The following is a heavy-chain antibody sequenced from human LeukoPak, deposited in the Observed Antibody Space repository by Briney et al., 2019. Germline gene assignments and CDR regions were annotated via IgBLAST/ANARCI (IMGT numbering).Heavy chain of an antibody. CDR3: ARVAGSGWYRANFDY. J-gene: IGHJ4*02. D-gene: IGHD6-19*01. CDR1: GYTFTGYY. CDR2: INPNSGGT. Sequence: ASVKVSCKASGYTFTGYYMHWVRQAPGQGLEWMGWINPNSGGTNYAQKFQGRVTMTRDTSISTAYMELSRLRFDDTAVYYCARVAGSGWYRANFDYWGQGTLVTVSS. V-gene: IGHV1-2*02.